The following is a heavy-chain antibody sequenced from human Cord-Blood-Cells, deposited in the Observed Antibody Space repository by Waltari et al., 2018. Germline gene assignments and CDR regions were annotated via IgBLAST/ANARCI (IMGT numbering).Heavy chain of an antibody. J-gene: IGHJ4*02. CDR2: ISYDGSNK. D-gene: IGHD3-3*01. CDR3: ARDYYDWANYFDY. CDR1: GFTFSSYA. Sequence: QVQLVESGGGVVQPGRSLRLSCAASGFTFSSYAMHWVRQAPGKGREWVEVISYDGSNKYYADSVKGRFTISRDNSKTTLYLQRNSLRAEDTAVYYCARDYYDWANYFDYWGQGTLVTVSS. V-gene: IGHV3-30-3*01.